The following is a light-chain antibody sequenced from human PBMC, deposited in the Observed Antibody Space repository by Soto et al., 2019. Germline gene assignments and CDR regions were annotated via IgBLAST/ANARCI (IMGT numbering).Light chain of an antibody. Sequence: PGERSTLCCRASQSVSSNYLAWYQRKPGQAPRLLIYGASSRATGIPDRFSASGSGTDFTLTISRLEPEDFAVYYCQQYASSPLTFGQGTKVDI. V-gene: IGKV3-20*01. J-gene: IGKJ1*01. CDR2: GAS. CDR3: QQYASSPLT. CDR1: QSVSSNY.